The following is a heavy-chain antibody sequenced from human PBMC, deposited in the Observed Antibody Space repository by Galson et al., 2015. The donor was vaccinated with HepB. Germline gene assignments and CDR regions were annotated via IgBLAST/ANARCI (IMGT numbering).Heavy chain of an antibody. J-gene: IGHJ4*02. D-gene: IGHD3-22*01. CDR2: ISSSSSTI. CDR1: TFIFSTYS. Sequence: SLRLSCAASTFIFSTYSMNWVRQAPGKGLEWVSYISSSSSTIYYADTLKGRFTVSRDNAKNSLYLQMNSLRAEDTAAYYCVFLRGYALKPLDYWGQGTLVTVSS. CDR3: VFLRGYALKPLDY. V-gene: IGHV3-48*04.